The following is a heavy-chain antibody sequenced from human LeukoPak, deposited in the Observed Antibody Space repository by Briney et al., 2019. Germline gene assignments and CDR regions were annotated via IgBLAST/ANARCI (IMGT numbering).Heavy chain of an antibody. D-gene: IGHD5-12*01. J-gene: IGHJ4*02. Sequence: GGSLRLSCAASGFTFSSYWMSWVRQAPGKGLEWVANIKQDGSEKYYVDSVRGRFTVSRDNAKNSLYLQMNSLRAEDTAVYYCARIRWLRSFDYWGQGTLVTVSS. V-gene: IGHV3-7*01. CDR2: IKQDGSEK. CDR1: GFTFSSYW. CDR3: ARIRWLRSFDY.